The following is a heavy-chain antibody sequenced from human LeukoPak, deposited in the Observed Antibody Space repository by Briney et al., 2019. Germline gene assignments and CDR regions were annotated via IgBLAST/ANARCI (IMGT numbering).Heavy chain of an antibody. D-gene: IGHD4-23*01. CDR2: IYHSGST. CDR1: GGSITSTNW. V-gene: IGHV4-4*02. J-gene: IGHJ4*02. CDR3: ARNGGNSDVDD. Sequence: KPSGTLSLTCAVSGGSITSTNWWSGVRPPPGKGVEGIGEIYHSGSTNYNSSLKSRDTISVHKSKNQFSLKLSSVTAADTAVYYCARNGGNSDVDDWGQGTLVTVSS.